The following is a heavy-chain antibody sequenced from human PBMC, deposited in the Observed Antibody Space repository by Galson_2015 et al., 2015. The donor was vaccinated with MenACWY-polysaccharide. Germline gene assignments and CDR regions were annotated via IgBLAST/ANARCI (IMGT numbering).Heavy chain of an antibody. V-gene: IGHV3-72*01. CDR2: INGGGNSYTT. CDR3: ARVSSTYYFDY. CDR1: GFTFSTYA. J-gene: IGHJ4*02. Sequence: SLRLSCAASGFTFSTYAMSWVRQAPGKGLEWVSAINGGGNSYTTEYAASVKGRFTISRDDSKNSLYLQMNSLKTEDTAVYYCARVSSTYYFDYWGQGALVTVSS. D-gene: IGHD6-13*01.